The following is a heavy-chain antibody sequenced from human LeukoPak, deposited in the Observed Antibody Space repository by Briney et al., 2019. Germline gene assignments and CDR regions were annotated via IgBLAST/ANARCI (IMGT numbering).Heavy chain of an antibody. J-gene: IGHJ4*02. CDR3: ARRDTAMAY. D-gene: IGHD5-18*01. Sequence: ASVKVSCKASGYTFTSYDINWVRQTTGQGLEWMGWMNPNSGNTGYAQKFQGRVTMTRTTSMSTAYMELNSLRSEDTAVYYCARRDTAMAYWGQGTLVTVSS. CDR1: GYTFTSYD. CDR2: MNPNSGNT. V-gene: IGHV1-8*01.